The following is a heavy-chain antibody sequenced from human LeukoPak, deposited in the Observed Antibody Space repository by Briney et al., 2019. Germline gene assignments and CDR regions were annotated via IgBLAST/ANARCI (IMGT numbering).Heavy chain of an antibody. V-gene: IGHV4-39*01. J-gene: IGHJ5*02. D-gene: IGHD3/OR15-3a*01. CDR1: GGSISSSSYY. CDR2: IYYSGST. CDR3: ARHRFGLVTLIDWFDP. Sequence: PSETLSLTRTVSGGSISSSSYYWGWLRQPPGKGLEWIGSIYYSGSTYYNPSLKSRVTISVDTSKNQCSLKLSSVTAADTAVYYCARHRFGLVTLIDWFDPWGEGTLVTVSS.